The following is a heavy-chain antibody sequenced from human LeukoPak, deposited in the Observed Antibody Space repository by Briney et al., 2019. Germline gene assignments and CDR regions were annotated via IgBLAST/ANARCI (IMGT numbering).Heavy chain of an antibody. CDR3: ARAGYCSSTSCYIAWYFDL. CDR2: IYYSGST. CDR1: GGSISSGDYY. V-gene: IGHV4-30-4*08. J-gene: IGHJ2*01. Sequence: SETLSLTCTVSGGSISSGDYYWSWIRQLPGKGLEWIGYIYYSGSTYYNPSLKSRVTISVDTSKNQFSLKLSSVTAADTAVYYCARAGYCSSTSCYIAWYFDLWGRGTLVTVSS. D-gene: IGHD2-2*02.